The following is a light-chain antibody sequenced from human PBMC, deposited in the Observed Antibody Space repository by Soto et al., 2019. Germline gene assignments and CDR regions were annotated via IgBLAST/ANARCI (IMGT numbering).Light chain of an antibody. V-gene: IGKV3-20*01. CDR3: QQYCSSPYT. Sequence: EIVLTQSPGTLSLSPGERATLSCRASQSVSSSYLAWYQQKPGQAPRPLIYGASSRATGIPDRFSGSGSGTDFTRTISRLEPEDFAVYYCQQYCSSPYTFGQGTKLEIK. CDR1: QSVSSSY. J-gene: IGKJ2*01. CDR2: GAS.